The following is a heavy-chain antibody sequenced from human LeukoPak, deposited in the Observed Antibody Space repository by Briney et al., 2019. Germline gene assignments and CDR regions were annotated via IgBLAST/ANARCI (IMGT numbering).Heavy chain of an antibody. CDR2: VYTTGKT. CDR3: ARLKNDYGEYYFDY. V-gene: IGHV4-61*02. D-gene: IGHD4-17*01. CDR1: GGSISSGDLY. Sequence: SQTLSLTCTVSGGSISSGDLYWSWIRQPAGKGLEWIGRVYTTGKTNYNPSLKSRVTISVDTSKNLFSLNLNSVTAADTAVYYCARLKNDYGEYYFDYWGQGTLVTVSS. J-gene: IGHJ4*02.